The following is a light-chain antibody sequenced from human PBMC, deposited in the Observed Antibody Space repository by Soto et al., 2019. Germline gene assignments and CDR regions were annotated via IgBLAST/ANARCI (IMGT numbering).Light chain of an antibody. J-gene: IGKJ5*01. CDR3: QQRKNWPPIT. CDR1: QNVDKF. Sequence: EIELTQSPATLSLSPGETATLSCRASQNVDKFLAWYQQRPGQPPRLLILDSSNRATGVPVRFSGSGSGTVFTLSIGSRESEDSAVYYCQQRKNWPPITFGQGTRLEIK. V-gene: IGKV3-11*01. CDR2: DSS.